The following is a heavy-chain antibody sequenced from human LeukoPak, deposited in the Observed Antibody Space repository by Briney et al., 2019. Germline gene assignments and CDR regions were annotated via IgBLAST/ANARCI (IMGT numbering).Heavy chain of an antibody. D-gene: IGHD3-22*01. Sequence: GGSLRLSCAASGFTFSSYEMNWVRQAPGKGLEWVGRIKSKTDGGTTDYAAPVKGRFTISRDDSKNTLYLQMNSLRAEDTAVYYCAKDGGIVVVINAFDYWGQGTLVTVSS. V-gene: IGHV3-15*01. J-gene: IGHJ4*02. CDR3: AKDGGIVVVINAFDY. CDR2: IKSKTDGGTT. CDR1: GFTFSSYE.